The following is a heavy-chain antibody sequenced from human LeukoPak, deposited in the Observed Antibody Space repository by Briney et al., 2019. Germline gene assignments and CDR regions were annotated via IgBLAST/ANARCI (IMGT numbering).Heavy chain of an antibody. CDR1: GGTFGSYA. CDR2: IIPIFGTA. J-gene: IGHJ5*02. D-gene: IGHD3-16*01. CDR3: ARVWVRRGDFDP. Sequence: ASVKVSCKASGGTFGSYAISWVRQAPGQGLEWMGGIIPIFGTANYAQKFQGRVTITADKSTSTAYMELSSLRSEDTAVYYCARVWVRRGDFDPWGQGTLVTVFS. V-gene: IGHV1-69*06.